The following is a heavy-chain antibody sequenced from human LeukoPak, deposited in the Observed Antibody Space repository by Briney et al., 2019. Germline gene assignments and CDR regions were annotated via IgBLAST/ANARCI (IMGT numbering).Heavy chain of an antibody. V-gene: IGHV3-21*01. CDR1: GFTFSSYS. CDR2: ISSSSSYI. CDR3: AREGVPGGGYFDY. Sequence: GGSLRLSCAASGFTFSSYSMNWVRQASGKGLEWVSSISSSSSYIYYADSVKGRFTISRDNAKNSLYLQMNSLRAEDTAVYYCAREGVPGGGYFDYWGQGTLVTVSS. D-gene: IGHD2-15*01. J-gene: IGHJ4*02.